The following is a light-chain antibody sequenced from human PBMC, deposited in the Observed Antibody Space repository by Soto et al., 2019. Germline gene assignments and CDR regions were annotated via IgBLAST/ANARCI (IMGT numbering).Light chain of an antibody. CDR1: SSDVGNYNY. CDR2: EVS. J-gene: IGLJ1*01. V-gene: IGLV2-14*01. Sequence: QSVLTQPASVSGSPGQSITISCTGTSSDVGNYNYVSWYQHHPGKAPKLMIYEVSNRPSGVSNRFSGSKSGNTASLTISGLQAEDEADYYCSSYTTSITLYVFGTGTKVTVL. CDR3: SSYTTSITLYV.